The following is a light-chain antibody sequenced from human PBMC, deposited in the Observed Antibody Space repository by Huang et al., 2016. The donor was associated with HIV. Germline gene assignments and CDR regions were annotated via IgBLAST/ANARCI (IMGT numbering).Light chain of an antibody. CDR1: QSVSGN. CDR2: GAS. V-gene: IGKV3-15*01. CDR3: QQYNNWPPRYT. J-gene: IGKJ2*01. Sequence: ETVMTQSPAILSVSPGERTTLSCRASQSVSGNLAWYQQKPGQHPRLLIYGASTRATGIPHRFGGTESGAEFTLTISGLQSEDFAIYYCQQYNNWPPRYTFGQGTRLEIK.